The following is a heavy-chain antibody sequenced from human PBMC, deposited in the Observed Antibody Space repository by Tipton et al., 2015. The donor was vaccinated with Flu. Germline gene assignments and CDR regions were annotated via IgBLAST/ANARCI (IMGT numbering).Heavy chain of an antibody. CDR1: GYTFTSYG. J-gene: IGHJ5*02. CDR2: ISAYNGNT. CDR3: ARDKYYDFWSGWNNWFDP. D-gene: IGHD3-3*01. Sequence: QLVQSGAEVKKPGASVKVSCKASGYTFTSYGISWVRQAPGQGLEWMGWISAYNGNTNYAQKLQGRVTMTTDTSTSTAYMELRSLRSDDTAVYYCARDKYYDFWSGWNNWFDPWGQGTLVTVSS. V-gene: IGHV1-18*01.